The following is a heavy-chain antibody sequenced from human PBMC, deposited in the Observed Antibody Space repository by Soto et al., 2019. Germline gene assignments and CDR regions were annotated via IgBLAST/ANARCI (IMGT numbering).Heavy chain of an antibody. J-gene: IGHJ5*01. V-gene: IGHV3-30-3*01. CDR1: GFTFSTYA. CDR3: ARDGPNRVPTEWVALWDS. D-gene: IGHD5-12*01. CDR2: ITYDESIK. Sequence: QVQLVESGGGVVQPGRSLRLSCAASGFTFSTYAMHWVRQAPGKGLEWVAVITYDESIKHYGDSVKGRFTISRDNSKNTWFLQMNSLRPEDTAVYYCARDGPNRVPTEWVALWDSWGQGTLVTVSS.